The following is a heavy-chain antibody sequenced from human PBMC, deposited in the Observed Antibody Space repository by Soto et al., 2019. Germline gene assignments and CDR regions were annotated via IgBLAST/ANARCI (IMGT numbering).Heavy chain of an antibody. CDR2: ISSSSSYT. D-gene: IGHD2-21*02. CDR1: GFTFSDYY. J-gene: IGHJ6*02. CDR3: ARDRAYCGRDCYYYVMDV. V-gene: IGHV3-11*05. Sequence: PGGSLRLSCAASGFTFSDYYMSWIRQAPGKGLEWVSYISSSSSYTSYADSVKGRFTISRDNAKNSLYLQLNSLRAEDTAVYYCARDRAYCGRDCYYYVMDVWGQGTTVTVSS.